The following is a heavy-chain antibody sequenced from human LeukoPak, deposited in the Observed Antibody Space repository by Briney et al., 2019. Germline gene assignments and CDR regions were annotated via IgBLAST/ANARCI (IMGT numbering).Heavy chain of an antibody. J-gene: IGHJ4*02. CDR2: IIGSGGST. Sequence: GGSLRLSCAASGFTFSNYAMNWVRQAPGKGLEWVSSIIGSGGSTYYTDSVKGRFTISRDNSENTLYLQMNSLRAEDTAVYYCAKLIAVAATGYWGQGTLVTVS. CDR1: GFTFSNYA. V-gene: IGHV3-23*01. CDR3: AKLIAVAATGY. D-gene: IGHD6-19*01.